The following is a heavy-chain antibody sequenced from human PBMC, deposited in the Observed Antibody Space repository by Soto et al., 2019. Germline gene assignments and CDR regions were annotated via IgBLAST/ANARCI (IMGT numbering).Heavy chain of an antibody. Sequence: GGSLRLSCAASGFSFSGYAMTWVRQAPGKGLEWVSAISGSGGSTYYADSVKGRFTISRGNSKNTLYLQMNSLRAEDTAVYYCAKDSGWSDYYYFDYWGQGTLVTVSS. V-gene: IGHV3-23*01. J-gene: IGHJ4*02. CDR2: ISGSGGST. D-gene: IGHD6-19*01. CDR3: AKDSGWSDYYYFDY. CDR1: GFSFSGYA.